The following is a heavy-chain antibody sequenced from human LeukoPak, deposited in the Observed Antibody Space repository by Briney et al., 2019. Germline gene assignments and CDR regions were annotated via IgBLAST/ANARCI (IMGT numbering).Heavy chain of an antibody. D-gene: IGHD2-8*02. Sequence: PGGSLRLSCAASGFTFSRNAMHWVRQTPGKGLGWVAVVSYDGNTKYYADSVKGRFTISRDNSENTIYLQVSSLRADDTALYYCARVFLPGAPDFFDYWGQGTLVTVSS. CDR2: VSYDGNTK. CDR3: ARVFLPGAPDFFDY. V-gene: IGHV3-30-3*01. CDR1: GFTFSRNA. J-gene: IGHJ4*02.